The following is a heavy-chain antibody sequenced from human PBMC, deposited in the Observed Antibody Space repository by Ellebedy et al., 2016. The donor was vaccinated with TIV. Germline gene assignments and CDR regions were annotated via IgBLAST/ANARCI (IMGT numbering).Heavy chain of an antibody. CDR2: IHHSGRT. Sequence: SETLSLTXTVSGFLINSGYHWGWIRPSPGKGLEWIANIHHSGRTHYNPSLESRVTISVDTSKNQFSLNLNSVTAADTAVYYCARVLAYDILTDYYKNYWGQGTLVTVSS. J-gene: IGHJ4*02. V-gene: IGHV4-38-2*02. CDR1: GFLINSGYH. CDR3: ARVLAYDILTDYYKNY. D-gene: IGHD3-9*01.